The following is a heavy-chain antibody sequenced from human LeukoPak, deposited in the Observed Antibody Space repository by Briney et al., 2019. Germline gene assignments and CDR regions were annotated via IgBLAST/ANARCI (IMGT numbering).Heavy chain of an antibody. D-gene: IGHD3-22*01. Sequence: SETLSLTCAVYGGSFSGYYWSWIRQPPGKGLEWIGEINHSGSTNYNPSLKSRVTISVDTSKNQFSLKVSSVTAADTAVYYCARTFYYDSSGYYYAYWGQGTLVTVSS. CDR1: GGSFSGYY. V-gene: IGHV4-34*01. J-gene: IGHJ4*02. CDR3: ARTFYYDSSGYYYAY. CDR2: INHSGST.